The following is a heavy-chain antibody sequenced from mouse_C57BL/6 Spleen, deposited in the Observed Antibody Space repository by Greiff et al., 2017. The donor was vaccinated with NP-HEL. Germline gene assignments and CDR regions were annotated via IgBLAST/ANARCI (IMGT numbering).Heavy chain of an antibody. D-gene: IGHD1-1*01. Sequence: QVQLKQSGPELVKPGASVKISCKASGYAFSSSWMNWVKQRPGKGLEWIGRIYPGDGDTNYNGKFKGKATLTADKSSSTAYMQLSSLTSEDSAVYFCAELLLRFPAMDYWGQGTSVTVSS. CDR1: GYAFSSSW. CDR3: AELLLRFPAMDY. V-gene: IGHV1-82*01. J-gene: IGHJ4*01. CDR2: IYPGDGDT.